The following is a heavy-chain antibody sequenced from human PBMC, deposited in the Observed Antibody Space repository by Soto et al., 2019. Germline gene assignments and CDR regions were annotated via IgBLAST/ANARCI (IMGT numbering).Heavy chain of an antibody. CDR2: IYYSGST. V-gene: IGHV4-31*03. J-gene: IGHJ3*02. CDR3: ARDRDYDSSGYYDASDI. Sequence: SETVSLTCTVSGGSISSGGYYWSWIRQHPGKGLEWIGYIYYSGSTYYNPSLKSRVTISVDTSKNQFSLKLSSVTAADTAVYYCARDRDYDSSGYYDASDIWGQGTMVTVSS. CDR1: GGSISSGGYY. D-gene: IGHD3-22*01.